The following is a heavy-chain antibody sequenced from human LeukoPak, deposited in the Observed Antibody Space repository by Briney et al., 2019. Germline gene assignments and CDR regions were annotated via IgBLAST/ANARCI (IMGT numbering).Heavy chain of an antibody. CDR3: AYRASYGHLGY. D-gene: IGHD3-16*01. V-gene: IGHV4-39*01. J-gene: IGHJ4*02. Sequence: SETLSLTCTVSGGSISSNAYYWAGIRQPPGKGLEWIGSIYSSVSTYYNPSLRSRVTISVDTSKNQFSLRLSSVAAADTALYYCAYRASYGHLGYWGQGIPVTVSS. CDR1: GGSISSNAYY. CDR2: IYSSVST.